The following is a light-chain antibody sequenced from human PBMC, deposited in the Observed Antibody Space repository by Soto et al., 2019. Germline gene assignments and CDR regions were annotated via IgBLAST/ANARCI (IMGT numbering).Light chain of an antibody. CDR3: HQRQSWPRT. CDR2: LTS. V-gene: IGKV3-11*01. Sequence: EIVLTQSPATLSAFPGDRVTLSCRASQAVNTRLAWYQHKPGQAPRLLIYLTSNRAAGVPSRFSACGSETDFTLTISDVQPADFAVYYCHQRQSWPRTFGQGTKVDIK. CDR1: QAVNTR. J-gene: IGKJ1*01.